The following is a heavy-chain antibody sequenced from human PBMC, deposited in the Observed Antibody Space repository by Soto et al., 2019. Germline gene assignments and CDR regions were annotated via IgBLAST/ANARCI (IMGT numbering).Heavy chain of an antibody. CDR3: ARGGVSTRTFDY. CDR2: IYPSDSDT. Sequence: GESLKISCKGSGYNFAGYWIAWVRQMPGKGLELMEIIYPSDSDTRYRPSFQGQVTISADKSISSAYLQWSSLRASDTAMYYCARGGVSTRTFDYWGQGTPVTVSS. V-gene: IGHV5-51*01. CDR1: GYNFAGYW. D-gene: IGHD3-3*01. J-gene: IGHJ4*02.